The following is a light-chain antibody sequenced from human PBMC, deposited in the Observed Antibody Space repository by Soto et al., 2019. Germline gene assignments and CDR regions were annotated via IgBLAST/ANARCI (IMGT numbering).Light chain of an antibody. Sequence: QSALTQPPSASGSPGQSVTISCTGTSSDVGAYNYVSWYQQHAGKAPKLVIYEVTKRPSGVPDRSSGSKSATTVSVTVSGLQTEDEAHYYWSSFASSYTWVFGGGTKLAVL. CDR3: SSFASSYTWV. CDR1: SSDVGAYNY. CDR2: EVT. V-gene: IGLV2-8*01. J-gene: IGLJ3*02.